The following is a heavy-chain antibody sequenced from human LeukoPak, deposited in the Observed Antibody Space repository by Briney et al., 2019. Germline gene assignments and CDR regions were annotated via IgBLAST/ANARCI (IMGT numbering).Heavy chain of an antibody. CDR2: IRYDGSNK. D-gene: IGHD4-17*01. Sequence: PGGSLRLSCAASGFTFSSYGMHWVRQAPGKGLEWVAFIRYDGSNKYYADSVKGRFTISGDNSKNTLYLQMNSLRAEDTAVYYCANPYGDYGSNFDYWGQGTLVTVSS. CDR3: ANPYGDYGSNFDY. J-gene: IGHJ4*02. V-gene: IGHV3-30*02. CDR1: GFTFSSYG.